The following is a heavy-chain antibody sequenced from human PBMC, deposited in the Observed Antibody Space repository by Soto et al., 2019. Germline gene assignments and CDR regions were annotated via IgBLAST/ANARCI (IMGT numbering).Heavy chain of an antibody. CDR3: AILGSGDYSDFEY. V-gene: IGHV1-18*01. CDR1: GYTFTSYG. J-gene: IGHJ4*02. Sequence: ASVKVSCKCLGYTFTSYGTSDEQQPPGQGLEWMGWIRPNDGHTNYAQKFQDRVTMTRDTSTTTVYRDLRSLGSDDTAVYYLAILGSGDYSDFEYWGQATLLTLSS. D-gene: IGHD4-4*01. CDR2: IRPNDGHT.